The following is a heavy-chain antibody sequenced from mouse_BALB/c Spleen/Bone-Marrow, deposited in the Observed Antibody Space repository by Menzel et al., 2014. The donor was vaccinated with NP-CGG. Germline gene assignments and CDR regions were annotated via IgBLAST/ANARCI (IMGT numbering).Heavy chain of an antibody. J-gene: IGHJ3*01. CDR3: GRGNYDYDSWFGY. CDR1: GYSFTGYF. D-gene: IGHD2-4*01. V-gene: IGHV1-37*01. CDR2: VNPYDGDP. Sequence: EVKLLESGPELVKPGASVKISCKASGYSFTGYFMNWMKQSHGKSLERIGRVNPYDGDPFYNQKFKGKATLTVDKSSSTAHMELLSLTSEDSAVYYCGRGNYDYDSWFGYWGQGTLVTVSA.